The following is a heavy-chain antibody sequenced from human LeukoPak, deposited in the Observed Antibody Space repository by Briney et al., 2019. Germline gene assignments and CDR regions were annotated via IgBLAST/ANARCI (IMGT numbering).Heavy chain of an antibody. V-gene: IGHV4-39*01. D-gene: IGHD2-2*01. CDR3: ARHGNIVIVPAALGFDY. CDR2: IYYSGSA. J-gene: IGHJ4*02. Sequence: SETLSLTCSVSGDSISSSSHFWAWIRQPPGKGLEWIGSIYYSGSAYYNPSFKSRVAISVDTSKNQFSLKLSSVTAADTAVYYCARHGNIVIVPAALGFDYWGQGTLVTVSS. CDR1: GDSISSSSHF.